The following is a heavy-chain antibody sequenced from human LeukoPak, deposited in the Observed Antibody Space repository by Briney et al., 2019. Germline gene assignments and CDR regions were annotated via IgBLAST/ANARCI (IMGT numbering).Heavy chain of an antibody. CDR1: GGSISSSSYY. D-gene: IGHD1-26*01. CDR2: IYYSGST. CDR3: ARHEYSGSYYGLSWFDP. J-gene: IGHJ5*02. Sequence: SETLSLTCTVSGGSISSSSYYWGWIRQPPGKGLERIGSIYYSGSTYYNPSLKSRVTISVDTSKNQLSLKLSSLTAADTAVYYCARHEYSGSYYGLSWFDPWGQGTLVTVSS. V-gene: IGHV4-39*01.